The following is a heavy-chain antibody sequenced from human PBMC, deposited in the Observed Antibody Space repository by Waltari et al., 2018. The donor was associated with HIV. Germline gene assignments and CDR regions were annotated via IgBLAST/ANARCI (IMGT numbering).Heavy chain of an antibody. V-gene: IGHV3-23*01. Sequence: EVQLLESGGGLVLPGGSLRLSCVASGFTFNNYAMTWVRQAPGKGLEWVSTIGGSESTTYYADSVKGRFTISRDNFKNTLYLQMNSLRAEDTAIYFCANTHDYGDYRPFDYWGPGALVTVSS. J-gene: IGHJ4*02. CDR1: GFTFNNYA. CDR3: ANTHDYGDYRPFDY. CDR2: IGGSESTT. D-gene: IGHD4-17*01.